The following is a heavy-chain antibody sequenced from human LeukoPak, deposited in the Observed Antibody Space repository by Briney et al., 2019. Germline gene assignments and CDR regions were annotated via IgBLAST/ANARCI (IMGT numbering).Heavy chain of an antibody. CDR1: DGFINGYY. CDR2: LYSSGTT. Sequence: SETLSLTCSISDGFINGYYWTWIRQPAGKGLEWIGRLYSSGTTYYNPSLQSRVTMSLDTSKSQLSLNLSSVTAADTAVYYCAELVGETEAFDIWGQGTMVTVSS. D-gene: IGHD1-26*01. V-gene: IGHV4-4*07. CDR3: AELVGETEAFDI. J-gene: IGHJ3*02.